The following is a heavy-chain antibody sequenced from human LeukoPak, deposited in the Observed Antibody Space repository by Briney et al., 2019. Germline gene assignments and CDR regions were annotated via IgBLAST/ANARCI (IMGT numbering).Heavy chain of an antibody. CDR3: ASYCSSTSCFAPDALDL. J-gene: IGHJ3*01. V-gene: IGHV4-38-2*02. Sequence: SETLSLTCTVSGYSISSGYYWGWIRQPPGKGLEWIGSNYHSGSTYYNPSLKSRVTISVDTSKNQFSLKLSSVTAADTAVYYCASYCSSTSCFAPDALDLWAQGTMVTASS. D-gene: IGHD2-2*01. CDR1: GYSISSGYY. CDR2: NYHSGST.